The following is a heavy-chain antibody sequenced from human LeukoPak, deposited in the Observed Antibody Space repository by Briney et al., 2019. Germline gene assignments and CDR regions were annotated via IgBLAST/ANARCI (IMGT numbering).Heavy chain of an antibody. J-gene: IGHJ4*02. CDR2: IYYSGTT. Sequence: SETLSLTCTVSGGSISSSSYYWGWIRQPPGKGLEWIGSIYYSGTTYYNPSLKSRVTISVDTSKNQFSLKLSSVTAADTAVYYCARHAGEQWLPKPFDYWGQGTLVTVSS. CDR3: ARHAGEQWLPKPFDY. CDR1: GGSISSSSYY. D-gene: IGHD6-19*01. V-gene: IGHV4-39*01.